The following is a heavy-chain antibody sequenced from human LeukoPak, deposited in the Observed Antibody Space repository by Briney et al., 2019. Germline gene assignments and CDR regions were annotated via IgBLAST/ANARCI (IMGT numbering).Heavy chain of an antibody. Sequence: GGCLRLSCATSGFIFSNYRMNWVRQAPGKGLEWVSYISSTSDTIYYVDSVKGRFTISRDNAKNSLYLQMNSLRVDDTAVYYCTRELASWGQATLVTVSS. J-gene: IGHJ5*02. CDR2: ISSTSDTI. CDR1: GFIFSNYR. CDR3: TRELAS. V-gene: IGHV3-48*01.